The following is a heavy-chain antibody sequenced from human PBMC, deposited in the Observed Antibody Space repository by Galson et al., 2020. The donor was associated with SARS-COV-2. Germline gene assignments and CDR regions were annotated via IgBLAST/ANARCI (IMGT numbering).Heavy chain of an antibody. V-gene: IGHV3-9*01. Sequence: GGSLRLSCAASGFTFDDYAMHWVRQAPGKGLEWVSGISWNSGSIGYADSVKGRFTISRDNAKNSLYLQMNSLRAEDTALYYCAKVADFSTGDYWGQGTLVTVSS. CDR3: AKVADFSTGDY. CDR1: GFTFDDYA. D-gene: IGHD3-3*01. J-gene: IGHJ4*02. CDR2: ISWNSGSI.